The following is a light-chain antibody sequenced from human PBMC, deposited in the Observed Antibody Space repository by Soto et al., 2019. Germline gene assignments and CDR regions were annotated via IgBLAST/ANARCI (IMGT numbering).Light chain of an antibody. V-gene: IGKV1-5*03. CDR1: QTIGSL. J-gene: IGKJ1*01. CDR3: QHYNSWA. CDR2: KAS. Sequence: DVQMTQSPSTLSASVGDRVTITCRARQTIGSLLAWYQQKPGKAPNLLNYKASSLESGVPSRFSGSGFGTEFTLTITGLQPDDFATYYCQHYNSWAFGQGTKVEI.